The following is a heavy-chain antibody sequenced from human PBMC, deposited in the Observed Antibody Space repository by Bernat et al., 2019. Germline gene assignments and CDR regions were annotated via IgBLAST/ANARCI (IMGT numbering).Heavy chain of an antibody. CDR2: IWYDGSNK. V-gene: IGHV3-33*01. J-gene: IGHJ6*02. CDR1: GFTFSSYG. D-gene: IGHD6-13*01. Sequence: QVQLVESGGGVVQPGRSLRLSCAASGFTFSSYGMHWVRQAPGKGLEWVAVIWYDGSNKYYADSVKGRFTISRDNSKNTLYLQMNSLRAEDTAVYYGARALLLSRSWGSSSYYYYGMDVWGQGTTVTVSS. CDR3: ARALLLSRSWGSSSYYYYGMDV.